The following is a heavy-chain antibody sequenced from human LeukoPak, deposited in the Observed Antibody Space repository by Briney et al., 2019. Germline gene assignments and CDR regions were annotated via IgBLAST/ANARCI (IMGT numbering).Heavy chain of an antibody. J-gene: IGHJ4*02. D-gene: IGHD5-12*01. Sequence: GGSLRLSCAASGFTFSSYAMSWVRQAPGKGLEWVSTISGSGGSTYYTDSVKGRFTISRDNSKNTVYLQMNSLRAEDTAVYYCAKTMGGYLPSAFDYWGQGTLVTVSS. V-gene: IGHV3-23*01. CDR3: AKTMGGYLPSAFDY. CDR2: ISGSGGST. CDR1: GFTFSSYA.